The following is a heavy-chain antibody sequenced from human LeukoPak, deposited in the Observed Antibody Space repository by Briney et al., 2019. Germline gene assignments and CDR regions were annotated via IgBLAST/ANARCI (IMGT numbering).Heavy chain of an antibody. V-gene: IGHV1-69*13. Sequence: GAPVKVSCKASGGTFSSYAISWVRQAPGQGLEWMGGIIPIFGTANYAQKFQGRVTITADESTSTAYMELSSLRSEDTAVYYCARVVEMATMYWGQGTLVAVSS. D-gene: IGHD5-24*01. CDR2: IIPIFGTA. J-gene: IGHJ4*02. CDR3: ARVVEMATMY. CDR1: GGTFSSYA.